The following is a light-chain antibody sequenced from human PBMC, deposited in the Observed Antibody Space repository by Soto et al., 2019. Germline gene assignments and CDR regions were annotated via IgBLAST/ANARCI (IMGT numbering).Light chain of an antibody. CDR1: QSISSH. Sequence: EIVLTQSPATLSLSPGERATLSCRASQSISSHLTWYQQKPGQAPRLLIFDASKRATGIPARFSGSGSGTDFTLTISSLEPEDCAVYYCQQCDNWPITFGQGTRLEIK. J-gene: IGKJ5*01. CDR2: DAS. CDR3: QQCDNWPIT. V-gene: IGKV3-11*01.